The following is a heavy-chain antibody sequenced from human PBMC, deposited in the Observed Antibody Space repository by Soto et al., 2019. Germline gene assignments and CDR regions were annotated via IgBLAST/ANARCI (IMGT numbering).Heavy chain of an antibody. CDR3: ARLGVAGTAFDI. CDR2: INHSGST. J-gene: IGHJ3*02. CDR1: GGSFSGYY. V-gene: IGHV4-34*01. Sequence: SETLSLTCAVYGGSFSGYYWSWIRQPPGKGLEWIGEINHSGSTNYNPSLMSRVTLSVDTSKNQFSLKLRSVTAADTAVYYCARLGVAGTAFDIWGQGTMVTVS. D-gene: IGHD6-19*01.